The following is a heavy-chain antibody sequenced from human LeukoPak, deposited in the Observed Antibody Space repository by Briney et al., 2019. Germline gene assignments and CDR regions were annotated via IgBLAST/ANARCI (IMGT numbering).Heavy chain of an antibody. V-gene: IGHV3-21*01. Sequence: PGGSLRLSCAASGFTFSSYSMNWVRQAPGKGLEWVSSISSSSSYIYYADSVKGRFTISRDNAKNSLYLQMNSLRAEDTAVYYCARDLHSSSYDYVWGRPSYYFDYWGQGTLVTVSS. D-gene: IGHD3-16*01. CDR3: ARDLHSSSYDYVWGRPSYYFDY. CDR2: ISSSSSYI. CDR1: GFTFSSYS. J-gene: IGHJ4*02.